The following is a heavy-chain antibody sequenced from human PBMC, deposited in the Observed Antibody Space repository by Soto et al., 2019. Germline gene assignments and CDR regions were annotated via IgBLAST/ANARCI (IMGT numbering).Heavy chain of an antibody. CDR2: IDPSDSQT. J-gene: IGHJ4*02. D-gene: IGHD2-15*01. CDR1: GYSFAGYW. CDR3: ASRIFDSDTGPNFQSYFDS. V-gene: IGHV5-10-1*01. Sequence: GESLKISCKGSGYSFAGYWITWVRQKPGKGLEWMGRIDPSDSQTYYSPSFRGHVTISVTKSITTVFLQWSSLRASDTAMYYCASRIFDSDTGPNFQSYFDSSGQGTPVSVSS.